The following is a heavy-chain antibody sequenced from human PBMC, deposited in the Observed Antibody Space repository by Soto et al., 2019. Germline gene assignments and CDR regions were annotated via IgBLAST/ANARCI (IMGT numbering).Heavy chain of an antibody. Sequence: PSETLSLTCAVSGYSISSGYYWGWIRQPPGKGLDWIGSIYHSGSTYYNPSLRSRVTISVDRSKNQFSLKLTSLTAADTAVYYCARLGFYYDSSAYDYWGQGTLVTVSS. CDR1: GYSISSGYY. V-gene: IGHV4-38-2*01. CDR3: ARLGFYYDSSAYDY. D-gene: IGHD3-22*01. CDR2: IYHSGST. J-gene: IGHJ4*02.